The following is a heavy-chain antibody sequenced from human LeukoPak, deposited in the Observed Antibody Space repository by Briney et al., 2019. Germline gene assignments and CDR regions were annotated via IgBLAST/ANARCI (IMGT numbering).Heavy chain of an antibody. CDR2: LGISGGYT. CDR1: GFTLSNYA. Sequence: PGGSLRLSCVASGFTLSNYAMSWVRQAPGKGLEWVFSLGISGGYTWYAGSVKGRFTISRDSSKNTLYLQMNSLGAEDTAVYYCARGGCGNSDFLTTYTGASLSFDYWGQGALVTVSS. V-gene: IGHV3-23*01. D-gene: IGHD3-9*01. CDR3: ARGGCGNSDFLTTYTGASLSFDY. J-gene: IGHJ4*02.